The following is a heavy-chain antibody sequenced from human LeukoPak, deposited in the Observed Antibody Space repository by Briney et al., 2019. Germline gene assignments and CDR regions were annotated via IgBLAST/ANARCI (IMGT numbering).Heavy chain of an antibody. J-gene: IGHJ3*02. CDR2: IYYSGST. CDR3: ARPYSSGWYGVFHI. CDR1: GGSISSYY. D-gene: IGHD6-19*01. Sequence: QASETLSLTCTVSGGSISSYYWSWIRQPPGKGLEWIGYIYYSGSTNYNPSLKSRVTISVDTSKNQFSLRLGSVTAADTAVYHCARPYSSGWYGVFHIWGQGTMVTVSS. V-gene: IGHV4-59*08.